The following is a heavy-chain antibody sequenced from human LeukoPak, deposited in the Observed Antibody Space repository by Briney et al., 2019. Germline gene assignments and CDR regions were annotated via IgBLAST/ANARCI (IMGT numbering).Heavy chain of an antibody. CDR3: AREQVAGTPPDAFDI. CDR2: ISSSGSTI. D-gene: IGHD2-15*01. V-gene: IGHV3-11*01. CDR1: GFTFSDLY. Sequence: RPGGSLRLSCAASGFTFSDLYVTWIRQAPGKGLEWVSYISSSGSTIYYADSVKGRFTISRDNAKNSLYLQMNSLRAEDTAVYYCAREQVAGTPPDAFDIWGQGTMVTVSS. J-gene: IGHJ3*02.